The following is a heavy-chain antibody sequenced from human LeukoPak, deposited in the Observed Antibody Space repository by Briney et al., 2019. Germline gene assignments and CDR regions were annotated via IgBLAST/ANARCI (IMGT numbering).Heavy chain of an antibody. CDR2: IWYDESRT. Sequence: GGSLRLSCAASEFSISTYGMHWVRQAPDKGLEWVAVIWYDESRTYYADSVKGRCTISRDNSMNTLYLQMNRLRAEDTAIYYCARALRANTYYYGMDVWGQGTTATVSS. CDR1: EFSISTYG. J-gene: IGHJ6*02. CDR3: ARALRANTYYYGMDV. V-gene: IGHV3-33*08.